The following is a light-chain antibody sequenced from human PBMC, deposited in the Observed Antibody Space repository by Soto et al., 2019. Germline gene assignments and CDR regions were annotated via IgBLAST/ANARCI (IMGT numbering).Light chain of an antibody. V-gene: IGKV1-8*01. CDR3: QQYYSYPLT. J-gene: IGKJ1*01. CDR2: AAS. Sequence: AIRMTQSPSSFSASTGARVTITCRASQGISSYLAWYQQKPGKAPKLLIYAASTLQSGAPSRFSGSGSGTDFTLTISCLQSEDFATDYCQQYYSYPLTFGQGTKVEIK. CDR1: QGISSY.